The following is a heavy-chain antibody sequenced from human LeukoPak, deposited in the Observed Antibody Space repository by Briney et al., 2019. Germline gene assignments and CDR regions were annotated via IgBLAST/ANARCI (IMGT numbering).Heavy chain of an antibody. CDR2: IKSDGKT. V-gene: IGHV3-74*01. Sequence: GGSLRPSCAAPGFSFSSYWMHWVRQAPGKGLVWVSRIKSDGKTNYADSVKGRFTISRDNAKNTVSLQMNSLRAEDTGVYYCARAPSEIGGYYPEYFRHWGQGTLVTVSS. CDR3: ARAPSEIGGYYPEYFRH. D-gene: IGHD3-22*01. CDR1: GFSFSSYW. J-gene: IGHJ1*01.